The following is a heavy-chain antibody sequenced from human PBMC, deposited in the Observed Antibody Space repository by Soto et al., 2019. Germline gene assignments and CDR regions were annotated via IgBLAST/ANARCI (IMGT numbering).Heavy chain of an antibody. V-gene: IGHV5-10-1*01. J-gene: IGHJ6*02. CDR3: ATHTTINYYYGMGV. D-gene: IGHD1-1*01. Sequence: GESLKISCKGSGYSFTSYWVSWVRQMPGKGLEWMGRIDPSDSYTNYSPSFQGHVTISADKSISTAYLQWSSLKASDTAMYYCATHTTINYYYGMGVWGQGTTVTVSS. CDR1: GYSFTSYW. CDR2: IDPSDSYT.